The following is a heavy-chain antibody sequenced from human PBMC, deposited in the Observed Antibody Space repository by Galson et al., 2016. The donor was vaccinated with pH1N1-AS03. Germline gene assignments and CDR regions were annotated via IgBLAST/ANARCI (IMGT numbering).Heavy chain of an antibody. CDR2: IHTSGGT. CDR3: AKGRSLSVTGATDSFDF. V-gene: IGHV4-4*07. Sequence: WGWIRQPAGKGLEWIGRIHTSGGTKHNPSLQSRVAMSVDTSQNHFSLQLKSVTAADTAVYYCAKGRSLSVTGATDSFDFCGQGTTVTVSS. J-gene: IGHJ3*01. D-gene: IGHD1-1*01.